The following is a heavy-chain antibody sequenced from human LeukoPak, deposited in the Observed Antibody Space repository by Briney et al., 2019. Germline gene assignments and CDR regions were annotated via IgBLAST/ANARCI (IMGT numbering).Heavy chain of an antibody. CDR3: AKDRPGSSSWPIDY. D-gene: IGHD6-13*01. V-gene: IGHV3-23*01. CDR1: GFTFSSYA. Sequence: GGSLRLSCAASGFTFSSYAMSWVRQAPGKGLEWVSAISGSGGSTYYADSVKGRFTISRDNSKSTLYLQMNSLRAEDTAVYYCAKDRPGSSSWPIDYWGQGTLVTVSS. J-gene: IGHJ4*02. CDR2: ISGSGGST.